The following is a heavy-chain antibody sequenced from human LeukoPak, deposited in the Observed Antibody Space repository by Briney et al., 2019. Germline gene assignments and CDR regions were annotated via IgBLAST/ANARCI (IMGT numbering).Heavy chain of an antibody. V-gene: IGHV3-48*01. CDR3: AKDDDWGRYKH. CDR2: ISSSSGTI. CDR1: GIIFSNYN. Sequence: GGSLRLSCEASGIIFSNYNMNWVRQAPGKGLEWISYISSSSGTIYYADSVKGRFTISRDNARDSLYLQMNGLRAEDTAVYYCAKDDDWGRYKHWGQGTLVTVSS. D-gene: IGHD3-16*01. J-gene: IGHJ1*01.